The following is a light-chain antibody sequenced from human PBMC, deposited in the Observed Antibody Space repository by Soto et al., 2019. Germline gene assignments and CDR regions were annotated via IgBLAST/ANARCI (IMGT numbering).Light chain of an antibody. V-gene: IGKV3-20*01. Sequence: EIVLTQSPGTLSLSPGETATLSCRASQRVSSSYLAWYQQKPGQAPRLLIYVASSRATGIPDRFSGSGSGTDFPLTISRLEPEDLAVYFCQRYGSSPPFTFGQGTKVEI. CDR3: QRYGSSPPFT. J-gene: IGKJ2*01. CDR1: QRVSSSY. CDR2: VAS.